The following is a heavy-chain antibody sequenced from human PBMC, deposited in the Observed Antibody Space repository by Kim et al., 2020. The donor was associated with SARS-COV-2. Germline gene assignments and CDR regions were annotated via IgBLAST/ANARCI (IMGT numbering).Heavy chain of an antibody. J-gene: IGHJ5*02. Sequence: ASVKVSCKASGYTFTSYYMHWVRQAPGQGLEWMGIINPSGGSTSYAQKFQGRVTMTRDTSTSTVYMELSSLRSEDTAVYYCARESVTMVRGVWGPRWFDPWGQGTLVTVSS. CDR3: ARESVTMVRGVWGPRWFDP. CDR1: GYTFTSYY. CDR2: INPSGGST. V-gene: IGHV1-46*01. D-gene: IGHD3-10*01.